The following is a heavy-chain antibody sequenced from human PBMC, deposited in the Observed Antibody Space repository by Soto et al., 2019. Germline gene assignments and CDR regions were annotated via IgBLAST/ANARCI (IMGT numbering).Heavy chain of an antibody. Sequence: GGSLRLSCAASGFTFSSDAMHWVRQAPGKGLEWVAVISYDGNSKFYADSVKGRFTISRDNSKKILFLHMNSLRTEDTAVYYCARDGAPSQWFMDVWGQGTTVTVSS. CDR2: ISYDGNSK. CDR1: GFTFSSDA. CDR3: ARDGAPSQWFMDV. J-gene: IGHJ6*02. D-gene: IGHD3-22*01. V-gene: IGHV3-30*14.